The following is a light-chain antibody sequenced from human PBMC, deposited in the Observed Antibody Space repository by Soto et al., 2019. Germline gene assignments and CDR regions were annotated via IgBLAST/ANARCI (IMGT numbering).Light chain of an antibody. CDR1: SSNIGAGYD. J-gene: IGLJ2*01. CDR3: QSYDISLSAVV. CDR2: GNS. V-gene: IGLV1-40*01. Sequence: QSVLTQPPSVSGAPGQRVPISCPGSSSNIGAGYDVHWYQQLPGTAPKLLIYGNSNRPSGVPDRFSGSKSVTSASLAITGLQAEDEADYYCQSYDISLSAVVFGGGTKLTVL.